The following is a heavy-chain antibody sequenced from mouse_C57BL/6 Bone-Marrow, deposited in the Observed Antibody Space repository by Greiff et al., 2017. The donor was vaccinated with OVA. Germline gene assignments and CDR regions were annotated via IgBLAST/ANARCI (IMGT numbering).Heavy chain of an antibody. D-gene: IGHD1-1*01. J-gene: IGHJ2*03. CDR2: IGPNSGST. CDR1: GYTFTSYW. CDR3: ASPPYYGSSYSY. Sequence: QVQLQQPGAELVKPGASVKLSCKASGYTFTSYWMHWVKQRPGQGLEWIGMIGPNSGSTNYNEKFKSKATLAVVKSSSTANMQLSSLTSEDSAVNYCASPPYYGSSYSYWGRDTRLTVSS. V-gene: IGHV1-64*01.